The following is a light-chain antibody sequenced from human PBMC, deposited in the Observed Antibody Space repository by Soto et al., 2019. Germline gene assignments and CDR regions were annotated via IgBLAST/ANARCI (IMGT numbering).Light chain of an antibody. Sequence: QSALTQPRSVSGSPGQSVTISCTGTSSDVGGYNYVSRYQQYPGKAPKLMIYDVSERPSGVPDRFSGSKSGNTASLTISGLQAEDEADYYCCSYAGSHSYVFGAGTKLTFL. CDR2: DVS. CDR3: CSYAGSHSYV. V-gene: IGLV2-11*01. J-gene: IGLJ1*01. CDR1: SSDVGGYNY.